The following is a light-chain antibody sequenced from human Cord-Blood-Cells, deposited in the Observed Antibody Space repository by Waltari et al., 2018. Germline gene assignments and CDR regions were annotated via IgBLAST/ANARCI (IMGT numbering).Light chain of an antibody. CDR3: SSYTSSRTRV. CDR1: SSDVGGYNY. J-gene: IGLJ1*01. Sequence: QSALTQPASVSGSPGQSITISCTGTSSDVGGYNYVSWSQQHPGKAPKLMIYDVSNRPSGVSNRFSGSKSGNTASLTISGLQAEDEADYYCSSYTSSRTRVFGTGTKVTVL. CDR2: DVS. V-gene: IGLV2-14*01.